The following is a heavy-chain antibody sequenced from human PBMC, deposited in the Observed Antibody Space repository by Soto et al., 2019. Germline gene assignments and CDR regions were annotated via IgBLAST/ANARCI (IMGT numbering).Heavy chain of an antibody. D-gene: IGHD3-10*01. Sequence: ASVEVSCKASGYTFTNFGISWVRQAPGQGLEWMGWISPYNGHTHYTQRFQGRVTMTTDTSTTTAFMELRSLRSDDTAVYYCARQDFGDKIDYWGQGTMVTV. CDR1: GYTFTNFG. CDR2: ISPYNGHT. J-gene: IGHJ4*02. V-gene: IGHV1-18*01. CDR3: ARQDFGDKIDY.